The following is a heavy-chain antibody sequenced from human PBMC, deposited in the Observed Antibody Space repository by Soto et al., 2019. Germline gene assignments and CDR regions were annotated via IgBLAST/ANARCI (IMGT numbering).Heavy chain of an antibody. D-gene: IGHD3-10*01. CDR1: GFAFSDYA. CDR2: ISYDGSID. Sequence: QVQLVESEGGVVQPGRSLRLSCAASGFAFSDYAMHWVRQTPGKGLEWVAVISYDGSIDFYADSVKGRFTISRDNSKNTVCLQVNSRRGEGAAVYYWARGRGREYYLGSGSYSDYWGQGTLVTGSS. J-gene: IGHJ4*02. CDR3: ARGRGREYYLGSGSYSDY. V-gene: IGHV3-30-3*01.